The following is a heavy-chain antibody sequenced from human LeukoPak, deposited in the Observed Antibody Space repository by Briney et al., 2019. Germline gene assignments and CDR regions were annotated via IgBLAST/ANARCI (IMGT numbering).Heavy chain of an antibody. Sequence: PGGSLRLSCAASGFTFSSYAMSWVRQAPGKGLEWVSGISGSGDNTYYADSVKGRFTISRDNSKNTLHVQMNSLRAEDTAVYYCAKGEAPYYYDSSGYFVYSDYWGQGTLVTVSS. D-gene: IGHD3-22*01. CDR2: ISGSGDNT. CDR3: AKGEAPYYYDSSGYFVYSDY. J-gene: IGHJ4*02. V-gene: IGHV3-23*01. CDR1: GFTFSSYA.